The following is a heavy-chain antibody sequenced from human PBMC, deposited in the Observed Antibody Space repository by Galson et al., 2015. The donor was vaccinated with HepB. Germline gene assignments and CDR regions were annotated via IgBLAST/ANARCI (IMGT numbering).Heavy chain of an antibody. CDR1: GFTFSDYC. CDR2: ISSSGSTI. D-gene: IGHD3-22*01. J-gene: IGHJ4*02. CDR3: ASDLGNYYDSSGYWRVFDY. V-gene: IGHV3-11*01. Sequence: SLRLSCAASGFTFSDYCMSWIRQAPGKGLEWVSYISSSGSTIYYADSVKGRFTISRDNAKNSLYLQMNSLRAEDTAVYYCASDLGNYYDSSGYWRVFDYWGQGTLVTVSS.